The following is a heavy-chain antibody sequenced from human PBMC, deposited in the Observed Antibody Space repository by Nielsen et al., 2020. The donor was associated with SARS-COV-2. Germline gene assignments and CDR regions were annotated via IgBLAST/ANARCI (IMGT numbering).Heavy chain of an antibody. CDR3: ARVAGVVRGVLNYYFDY. Sequence: SETLSLTCAVSGGSISGYYWSWIRQPPGKGLEWIAYIYHSGSTTYNPSLKSRVTMSVDTSKNRFSLRLNSVTAADTAVYYCARVAGVVRGVLNYYFDYWGQGTLVTVSS. D-gene: IGHD3-10*01. J-gene: IGHJ4*02. V-gene: IGHV4-59*01. CDR2: IYHSGST. CDR1: GGSISGYY.